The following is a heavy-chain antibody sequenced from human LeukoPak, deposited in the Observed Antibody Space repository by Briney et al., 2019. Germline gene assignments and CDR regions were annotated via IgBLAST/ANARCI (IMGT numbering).Heavy chain of an antibody. CDR1: GYTFTGYY. V-gene: IGHV1-2*02. J-gene: IGHJ6*02. Sequence: VASVKVSCKASGYTFTGYYMHWVRQAPGQGLEWMGWINPNSGGTNYAQKFQGRVTMTRDTSISTAYMELSRLRSDDTAVYYCERGARADYYYGMDVWGQGTTVTVSS. CDR3: ERGARADYYYGMDV. CDR2: INPNSGGT. D-gene: IGHD1-26*01.